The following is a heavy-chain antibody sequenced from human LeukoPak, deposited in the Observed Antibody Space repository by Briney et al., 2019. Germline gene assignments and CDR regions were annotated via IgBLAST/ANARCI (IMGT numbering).Heavy chain of an antibody. CDR3: AKNGDRGAYCTGGTCYPYFYYCMDV. J-gene: IGHJ6*03. CDR1: GITSSSYG. V-gene: IGHV3-23*01. Sequence: GGTLRLSCAASGITSSSYGMSWVRQAPGKGLEWVSSTSSTGGTTYYADSVKGRSTISRHHSKNTPYLQMNGLRAEDTAIYYCAKNGDRGAYCTGGTCYPYFYYCMDVWGKGTTVTI. D-gene: IGHD2-15*01. CDR2: TSSTGGTT.